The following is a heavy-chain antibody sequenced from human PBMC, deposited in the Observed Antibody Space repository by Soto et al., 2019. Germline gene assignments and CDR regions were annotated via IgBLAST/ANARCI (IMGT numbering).Heavy chain of an antibody. Sequence: ASVKVSCKASGYTFTSYGISWVRQAPGQGLEWMGWISAYNGNTNYAQKLQGRVTMTTDTSTSTAYMELRSLSSDDTAVDYCARGTYSDYVLNYWGQGTLVTVSS. V-gene: IGHV1-18*01. D-gene: IGHD4-17*01. CDR3: ARGTYSDYVLNY. J-gene: IGHJ4*02. CDR2: ISAYNGNT. CDR1: GYTFTSYG.